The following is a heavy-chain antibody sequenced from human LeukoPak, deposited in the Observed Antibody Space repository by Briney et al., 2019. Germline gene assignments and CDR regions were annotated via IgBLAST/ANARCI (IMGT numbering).Heavy chain of an antibody. D-gene: IGHD2-2*01. V-gene: IGHV3-23*01. J-gene: IGHJ4*02. CDR3: ARDTRLMYYFDF. CDR2: ITRFTGAT. CDR1: GFTFSNYA. Sequence: PGGSLRLSCTASGFTFSNYAMTWVRQAPGRGLEWVSTITRFTGATYYADSVKGRFTISRGDSNNTLYLQVNSLRAGDTAVYYCARDTRLMYYFDFWGQGALVTVSS.